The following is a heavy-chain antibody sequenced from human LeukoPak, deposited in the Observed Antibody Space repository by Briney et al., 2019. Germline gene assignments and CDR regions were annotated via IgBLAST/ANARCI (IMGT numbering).Heavy chain of an antibody. CDR3: AKWGDYDVLTGYYVSDY. V-gene: IGHV3-23*01. CDR1: GFTFSNYA. Sequence: GGSLRLSCAASGFTFSNYAMSWVRQASGKGLEWVSAITGSGGNTYYADSVKGRFTISRDNSKNTVFLQMNSLRAEDTAVYYCAKWGDYDVLTGYYVSDYWGQGTLVTVSS. D-gene: IGHD3-9*01. J-gene: IGHJ4*02. CDR2: ITGSGGNT.